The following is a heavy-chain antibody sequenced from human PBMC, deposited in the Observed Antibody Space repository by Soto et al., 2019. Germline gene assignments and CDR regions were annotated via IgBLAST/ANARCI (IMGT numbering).Heavy chain of an antibody. V-gene: IGHV3-21*01. CDR3: AGEPATSFGGMDV. CDR1: GFTFSSYS. Sequence: EVQLVESGGGLVKPGGSLRLSCAASGFTFSSYSMNWVRQAPGKGLEWVSSISSSSSYIYYADSVKGRFTISRDNAKNSLYLQMNSLRAEDTAVYYCAGEPATSFGGMDVWGQGTTVTVSS. CDR2: ISSSSSYI. J-gene: IGHJ6*02. D-gene: IGHD2-2*01.